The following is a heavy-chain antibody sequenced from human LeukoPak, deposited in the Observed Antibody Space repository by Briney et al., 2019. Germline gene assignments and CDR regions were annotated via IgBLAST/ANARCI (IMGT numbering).Heavy chain of an antibody. J-gene: IGHJ4*02. D-gene: IGHD3-10*01. V-gene: IGHV1-2*02. CDR1: GYTFTDYF. CDR3: ARGDGSGRYCIEY. CDR2: INPNSGGT. Sequence: ASVKVSCKASGYTFTDYFMHWVRQAPGQGLEWMSWINPNSGGTNYAQRFQGRVTMARDTSISTVYMELSRLTSDDTAVYYCARGDGSGRYCIEYRGQGTLVAVAS.